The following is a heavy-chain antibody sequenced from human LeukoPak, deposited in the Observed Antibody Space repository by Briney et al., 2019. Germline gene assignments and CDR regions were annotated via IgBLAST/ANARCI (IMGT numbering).Heavy chain of an antibody. CDR2: IWYDGSNK. CDR1: GFTFSDYG. D-gene: IGHD3-22*01. J-gene: IGHJ4*02. Sequence: GGSLILSCAASGFTFSDYGMHWVRQAPGKGLEWVAVIWYDGSNKYYADSVKGRFTISRDNSKNTLYLQMNSLRAEDTAVYYCARDPLNYDSGGYIRYYFDYWGQGTLVTVSS. CDR3: ARDPLNYDSGGYIRYYFDY. V-gene: IGHV3-33*01.